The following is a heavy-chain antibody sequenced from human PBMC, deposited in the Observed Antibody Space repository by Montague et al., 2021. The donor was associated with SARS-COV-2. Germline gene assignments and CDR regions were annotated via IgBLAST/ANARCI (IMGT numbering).Heavy chain of an antibody. V-gene: IGHV4-4*07. D-gene: IGHD3-22*01. CDR2: MHFTGKT. Sequence: SETLSLTCTVSGGSISSNYWSWIRQPPGKGLEWIGRMHFTGKTNFSPFFSSRLTMSADTSKNQFSLKLTSVTAADTAVYYCARGTKRVFTYDYDSSGYASDYWGQGTLVPVSS. CDR1: GGSISSNY. J-gene: IGHJ4*02. CDR3: ARGTKRVFTYDYDSSGYASDY.